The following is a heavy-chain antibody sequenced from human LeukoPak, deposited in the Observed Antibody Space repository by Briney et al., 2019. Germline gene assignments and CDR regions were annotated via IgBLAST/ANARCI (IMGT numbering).Heavy chain of an antibody. D-gene: IGHD2-15*01. J-gene: IGHJ6*04. CDR3: ARGGRFAPIVVVVAATQLMDV. CDR1: GGSFSAYY. V-gene: IGHV4-34*01. Sequence: PSETLSLTCAVYGGSFSAYYWSWIRQPPGKGLEWLGEINHSGSTNYNPSLKSRVTMSVDTSKNQFSLKLNTVTAADTAVYYCARGGRFAPIVVVVAATQLMDVWGKGTTVTVSS. CDR2: INHSGST.